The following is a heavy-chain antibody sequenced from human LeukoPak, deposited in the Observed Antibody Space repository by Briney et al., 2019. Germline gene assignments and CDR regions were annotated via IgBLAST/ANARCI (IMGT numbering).Heavy chain of an antibody. V-gene: IGHV3-30*02. CDR3: AKAAPIGY. J-gene: IGHJ4*02. CDR2: IRYDGSNK. D-gene: IGHD3-16*02. CDR1: GFTFRNYG. Sequence: PGGSLRLSCAASGFTFRNYGLHWVRQAPAKGLEGGAFIRYDGSNKYYADYVKGRFTISRDNSENTLYLQMNSLRPEDTAVYYCAKAAPIGYWGQGTLVTVSS.